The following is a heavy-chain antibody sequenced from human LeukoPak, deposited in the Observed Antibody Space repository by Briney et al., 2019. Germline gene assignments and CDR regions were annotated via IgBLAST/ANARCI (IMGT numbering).Heavy chain of an antibody. CDR2: INLSGST. J-gene: IGHJ1*01. Sequence: SETLSLTCAVSGGSFSGYYWSWIRHPPRKGLEWIWEINLSGSTNYNPSLTSRGTISVDTCKHQFSLMLSSVTAADTAVYYCARKYSGSYYHSEYFQHWGQGTLVTVSS. CDR3: ARKYSGSYYHSEYFQH. CDR1: GGSFSGYY. V-gene: IGHV4-34*01. D-gene: IGHD1-26*01.